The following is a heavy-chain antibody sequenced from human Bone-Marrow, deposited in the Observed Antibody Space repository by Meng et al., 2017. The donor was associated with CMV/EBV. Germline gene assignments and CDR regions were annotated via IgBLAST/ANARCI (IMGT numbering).Heavy chain of an antibody. D-gene: IGHD1-14*01. CDR3: AKGTGDLEKYALDV. CDR1: GFTFSRYG. V-gene: IGHV3-30*02. CDR2: IWYDGSNK. Sequence: GGSLRLSCAASGFTFSRYGMHWVRQAPGKGLDWMSFIWYDGSNKYYADSVKGRFTISRDNSKNTLYLQMNSLRPEDTAVYYCAKGTGDLEKYALDVWGQGTTVTVSS. J-gene: IGHJ6*02.